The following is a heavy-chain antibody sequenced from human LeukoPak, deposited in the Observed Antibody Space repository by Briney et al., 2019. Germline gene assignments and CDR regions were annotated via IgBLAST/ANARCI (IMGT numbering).Heavy chain of an antibody. J-gene: IGHJ4*02. CDR1: GFTFSSFA. D-gene: IGHD6-6*01. CDR3: ARGPRYSSSSYYFDY. V-gene: IGHV3-64*01. CDR2: IGSNGGST. Sequence: GGSLTLSCAASGFTFSSFAMLWVPQAPGKGLEYVSAIGSNGGSTYYANSVKGRFTISRDNSKNTLYLQMGSLRAEDMAVYYCARGPRYSSSSYYFDYWGQGTLVTVSS.